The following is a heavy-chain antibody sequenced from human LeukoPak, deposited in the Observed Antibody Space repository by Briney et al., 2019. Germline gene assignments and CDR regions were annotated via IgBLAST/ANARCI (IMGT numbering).Heavy chain of an antibody. Sequence: GGSLRLSCAASGFTFTTYTMNWVRQAPGKGLEWVSYISSSGSTIYYADSVKGRFTISRDNAKNSLYLQMNSLRAEDTAVYYCAELGITMIGGVWGKGTTVTISS. D-gene: IGHD3-10*02. CDR2: ISSSGSTI. CDR3: AELGITMIGGV. V-gene: IGHV3-48*04. J-gene: IGHJ6*04. CDR1: GFTFTTYT.